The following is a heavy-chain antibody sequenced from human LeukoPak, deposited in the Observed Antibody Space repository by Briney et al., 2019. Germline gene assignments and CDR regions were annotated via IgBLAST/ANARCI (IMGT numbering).Heavy chain of an antibody. D-gene: IGHD6-6*01. Sequence: SETLSPTCAVYGGSFSGYYWSWIRQPPGKGLEWIGEINHSGSTNYNPSLKSRVTISVDTSKNQFSLKLSSVTAADTAVYYCARGQPGSSSSFDYWGQGTLVTVSS. CDR1: GGSFSGYY. J-gene: IGHJ4*02. V-gene: IGHV4-34*01. CDR3: ARGQPGSSSSFDY. CDR2: INHSGST.